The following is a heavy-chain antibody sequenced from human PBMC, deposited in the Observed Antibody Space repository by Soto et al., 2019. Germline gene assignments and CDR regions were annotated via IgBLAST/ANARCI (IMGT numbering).Heavy chain of an antibody. Sequence: EVHLVESRGNLVQPGGTLRLSCTASGFTFSDQYMDWVRQAPGKGLEWVGRIRNNAKSYTTEYAASVKGRFTISRDDLKNSMYLQMNSLKTEDTAVYYCVLSVTIDSYYYMDVWGKGTTVTVSS. V-gene: IGHV3-72*01. CDR3: VLSVTIDSYYYMDV. CDR2: IRNNAKSYTT. CDR1: GFTFSDQY. J-gene: IGHJ6*03. D-gene: IGHD4-17*01.